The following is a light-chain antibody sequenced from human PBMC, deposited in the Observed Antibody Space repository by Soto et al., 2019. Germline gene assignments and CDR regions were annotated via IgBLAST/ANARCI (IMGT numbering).Light chain of an antibody. CDR2: DVT. CDR3: SSYTSGSSLVV. J-gene: IGLJ2*01. CDR1: SSDVGGYKY. Sequence: QSVLTQPASVSGSPGQSITISCTGTSSDVGGYKYVSWYQHYPGKVPKLLIYDVTNRPSGVSDRFSGSKSGNTASLTISGLQAEDEADYYCSSYTSGSSLVVFGGGTKVTVL. V-gene: IGLV2-14*03.